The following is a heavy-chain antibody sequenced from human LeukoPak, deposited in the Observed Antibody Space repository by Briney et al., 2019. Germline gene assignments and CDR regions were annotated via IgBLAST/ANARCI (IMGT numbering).Heavy chain of an antibody. Sequence: GASVKVACKASGYTFTNSYIHWVRQAPGQVLGWMGLINPDGGNTNYAQNFQGRVTLTRDTSTSTVYMELSSLRSEDTAIYYCARIRDGYNDAYDLWGQGTVVTVPS. CDR2: INPDGGNT. CDR3: ARIRDGYNDAYDL. D-gene: IGHD5-24*01. CDR1: GYTFTNSY. J-gene: IGHJ3*01. V-gene: IGHV1-46*01.